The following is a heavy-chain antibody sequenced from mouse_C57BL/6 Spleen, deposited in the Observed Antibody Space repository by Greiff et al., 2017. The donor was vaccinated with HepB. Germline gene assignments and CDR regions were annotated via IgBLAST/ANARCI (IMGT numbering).Heavy chain of an antibody. CDR2: IDPSDSYT. D-gene: IGHD1-1*01. Sequence: QVQLQQPGAELVKPGASVKLPCKASGYTFTSYWMQWVKQRPGQGLEWIGEIDPSDSYTNYNQKFKGKATLTVDTSSSTAYMQLSSLTSEDSAVYYCASYYGSSSDYWGQGTTLTVSS. CDR3: ASYYGSSSDY. V-gene: IGHV1-50*01. CDR1: GYTFTSYW. J-gene: IGHJ2*01.